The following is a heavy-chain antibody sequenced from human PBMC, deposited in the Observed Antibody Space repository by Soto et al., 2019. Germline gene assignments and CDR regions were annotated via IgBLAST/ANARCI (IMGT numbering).Heavy chain of an antibody. V-gene: IGHV4-59*08. J-gene: IGHJ5*02. CDR3: ARLSHDILTGPNWFDP. CDR2: IYYSGST. CDR1: GGSISSYY. D-gene: IGHD3-9*01. Sequence: SETLSLTCTVSGGSISSYYWSWIRQPPGKGLEWIGYIYYSGSTNYNPSLKSRVTISVDTSKNQFSLKLSSVTAADTAVYYCARLSHDILTGPNWFDPWGQGTLVTVSS.